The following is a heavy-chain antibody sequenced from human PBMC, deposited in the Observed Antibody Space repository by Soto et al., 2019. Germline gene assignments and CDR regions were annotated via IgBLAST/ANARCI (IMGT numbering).Heavy chain of an antibody. CDR2: IYSGGST. CDR1: RFTVSSNY. CDR3: AKDGGAYYYGPGSYPHDY. D-gene: IGHD3-10*01. V-gene: IGHV3-53*01. J-gene: IGHJ4*02. Sequence: AGSLRLSCAASRFTVSSNYMSCVRHAPGKGLEWVSVIYSGGSTYYADSVKGRFTNTRDNPKHTLYLQMNSLRPEDTAVYYCAKDGGAYYYGPGSYPHDYWGQGTLVTVSS.